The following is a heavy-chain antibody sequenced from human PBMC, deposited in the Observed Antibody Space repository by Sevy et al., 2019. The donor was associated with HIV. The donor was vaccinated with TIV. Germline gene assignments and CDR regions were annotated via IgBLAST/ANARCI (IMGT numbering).Heavy chain of an antibody. D-gene: IGHD3-22*01. CDR1: GGSISSYY. CDR2: IYYSGST. CDR3: ARRYYYHSSGYYQDAFDI. Sequence: SETLSLTCTVSGGSISSYYWSWIRQPPGKGLEWIGYIYYSGSTNYNPSLKSRVTISVDTSKNQFSLKLSSVTAAETAVYYSARRYYYHSSGYYQDAFDIWGQGTMVTVSS. V-gene: IGHV4-59*01. J-gene: IGHJ3*02.